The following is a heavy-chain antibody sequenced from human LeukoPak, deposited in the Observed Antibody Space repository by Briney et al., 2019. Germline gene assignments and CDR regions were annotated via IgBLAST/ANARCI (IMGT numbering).Heavy chain of an antibody. CDR1: GYTFTGYY. V-gene: IGHV1-2*02. D-gene: IGHD1-7*01. Sequence: ASVKVSCKASGYTFTGYYIRWGRQAPGQGLGWMGWINPNSGNTNYAQRFQGGVTMTRDTSISTAYMELSRLTSADTAVYYCAREADNWNYVRRGPPFDYWGQGTLVTVSS. CDR2: INPNSGNT. J-gene: IGHJ4*02. CDR3: AREADNWNYVRRGPPFDY.